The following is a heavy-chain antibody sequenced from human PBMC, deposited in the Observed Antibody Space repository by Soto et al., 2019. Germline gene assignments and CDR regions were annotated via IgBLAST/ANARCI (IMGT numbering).Heavy chain of an antibody. V-gene: IGHV4-4*02. CDR1: GGSISSSNW. D-gene: IGHD5-18*01. J-gene: IGHJ5*02. CDR3: ARAERGDTAMDNWFDP. Sequence: QVQLQESGPGLVKPSGTLSLTCAVSGGSISSSNWWSWVRQPPGKGLEWIGEIYHSGSTNYNPSLKSRVTRSVDKSKNQFSLKLSSVTAADTAVYYCARAERGDTAMDNWFDPWGQGTLVTVSS. CDR2: IYHSGST.